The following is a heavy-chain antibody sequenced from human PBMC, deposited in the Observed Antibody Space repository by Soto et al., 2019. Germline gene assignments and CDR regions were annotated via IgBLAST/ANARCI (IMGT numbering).Heavy chain of an antibody. CDR1: GGAFSYYT. CDR3: ARSDIVIAPAASGVYHYALDV. J-gene: IGHJ6*01. Sequence: SVKDSCKASGGAFSYYTIALVRQTPGQGLEWMGGIITIYGTPNHAHKFQGRVTITADESTSTVYMGLSSLRSEDTAVYYCARSDIVIAPAASGVYHYALDVWGQGTPVTVSS. CDR2: IITIYGTP. V-gene: IGHV1-69*13. D-gene: IGHD2-2*01.